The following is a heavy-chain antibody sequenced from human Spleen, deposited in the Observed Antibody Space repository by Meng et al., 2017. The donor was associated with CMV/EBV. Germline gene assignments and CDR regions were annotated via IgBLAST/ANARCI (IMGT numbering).Heavy chain of an antibody. Sequence: GESLKISCAASGFTFSSYGMHWVRQAPGKGLEWVAVIWYDGSNKYYADSVKGRFAISRDNSKNTLYLQMNSLRAEDTAVYYCARAQVYYFDSWGQGTLVTVSS. J-gene: IGHJ4*02. CDR1: GFTFSSYG. V-gene: IGHV3-33*01. D-gene: IGHD2-8*01. CDR2: IWYDGSNK. CDR3: ARAQVYYFDS.